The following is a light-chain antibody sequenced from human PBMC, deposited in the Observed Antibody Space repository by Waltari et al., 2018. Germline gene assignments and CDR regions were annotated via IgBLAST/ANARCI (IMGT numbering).Light chain of an antibody. Sequence: QSALTQPASVSGSPGQSITISCAGTSSDVGNYNLVSWYQQHAGEAPKLMIYEVTKRPSGVSNRFSGSKSGNMASLTISGLQAEDEADYYCCSYASGSTFVFGGGTKLTVL. CDR2: EVT. V-gene: IGLV2-23*02. J-gene: IGLJ2*01. CDR1: SSDVGNYNL. CDR3: CSYASGSTFV.